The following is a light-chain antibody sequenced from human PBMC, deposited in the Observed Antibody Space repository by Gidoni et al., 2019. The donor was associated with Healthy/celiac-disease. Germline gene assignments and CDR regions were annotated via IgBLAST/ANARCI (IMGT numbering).Light chain of an antibody. CDR1: GSNIGSNT. J-gene: IGLJ3*02. CDR3: AAWDDSRNGPWV. CDR2: SNN. Sequence: QSVLTQQPSASRTPGQSVTISCSGSGSNIGSNTVNWYQQRPETAPTLLIYSNNQRPSGVPDRFSGSKSVTSSSLAISVLQSEDEADYYCAAWDDSRNGPWVFGGGTKLTVL. V-gene: IGLV1-44*01.